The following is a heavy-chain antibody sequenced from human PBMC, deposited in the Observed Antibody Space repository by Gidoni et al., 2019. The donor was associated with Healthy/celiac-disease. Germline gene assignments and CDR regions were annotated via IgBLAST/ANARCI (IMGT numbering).Heavy chain of an antibody. CDR2: ISWNSGSI. Sequence: EVQLVESGGGLVQPGRSLRLSCAASGFTFDDYAMHWVRQAPGKGLEWVSGISWNSGSIGYADSVKGRFTISRDNAKNSLYLQMNSLRAEDTALYYCAKDTDRFGESLGWFDPWGQGTLVTVSS. CDR3: AKDTDRFGESLGWFDP. CDR1: GFTFDDYA. D-gene: IGHD3-10*01. J-gene: IGHJ5*02. V-gene: IGHV3-9*01.